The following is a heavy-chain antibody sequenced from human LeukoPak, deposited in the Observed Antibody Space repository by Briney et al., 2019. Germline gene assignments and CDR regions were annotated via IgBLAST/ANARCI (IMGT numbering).Heavy chain of an antibody. Sequence: GASVKVSCKASGFTFTSSAMQWVRQARGQRLEWIGWIVVGSGNTNYAQKFQERVTITRDMSTSTAYMELGSLRSEDTAVYYCAATNSGSYHGDYWGQGTLVTVSS. J-gene: IGHJ4*02. CDR2: IVVGSGNT. CDR1: GFTFTSSA. CDR3: AATNSGSYHGDY. D-gene: IGHD1-26*01. V-gene: IGHV1-58*02.